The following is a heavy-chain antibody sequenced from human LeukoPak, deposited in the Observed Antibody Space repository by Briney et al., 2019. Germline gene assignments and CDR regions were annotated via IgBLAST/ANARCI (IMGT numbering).Heavy chain of an antibody. CDR3: ARGDPPLGWLQSYYYYGMDV. J-gene: IGHJ6*02. CDR2: INTNTGDP. CDR1: GYTFTSYA. D-gene: IGHD5-24*01. V-gene: IGHV7-4-1*02. Sequence: ASVKVSCKASGYTFTSYAMNWVRQAPGQGLEWMGWINTNTGDPTYAQGFTGRFVFSLDTSVSTAYLQISSLKAEDTAVYYCARGDPPLGWLQSYYYYGMDVWGQGTTVTVSS.